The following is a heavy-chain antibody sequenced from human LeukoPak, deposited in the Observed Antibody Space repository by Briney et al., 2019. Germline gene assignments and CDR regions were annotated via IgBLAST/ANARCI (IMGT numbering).Heavy chain of an antibody. CDR2: ISGSGGST. J-gene: IGHJ4*02. CDR1: GFTFSSYA. D-gene: IGHD6-19*01. Sequence: QPGGSLRLSCAASGFTFSSYAMSWVRQAPGKGLEWVSAISGSGGSTYYADPVKGRFTISRDNSKNTLYLQMNSLRAEDTATYFCARSVAVAGREDFWGQGTLVTVSS. CDR3: ARSVAVAGREDF. V-gene: IGHV3-23*01.